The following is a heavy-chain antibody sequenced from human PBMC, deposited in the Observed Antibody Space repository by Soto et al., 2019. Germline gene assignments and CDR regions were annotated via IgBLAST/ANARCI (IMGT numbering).Heavy chain of an antibody. V-gene: IGHV4-4*07. J-gene: IGHJ6*02. Sequence: SETLSLTCSVSGGSISGYYWSWIRQPAGKGLEWVGRIYTSGGTNYNPSLESRVTMSADTSRKQFFLKLTSVTAADTAVYYCARGAVAGVDYGMDVWGRGPRSPSP. CDR1: GGSISGYY. CDR2: IYTSGGT. D-gene: IGHD6-19*01. CDR3: ARGAVAGVDYGMDV.